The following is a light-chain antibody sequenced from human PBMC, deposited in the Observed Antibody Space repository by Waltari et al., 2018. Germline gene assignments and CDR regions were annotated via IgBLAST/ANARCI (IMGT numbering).Light chain of an antibody. CDR1: TIESKS. CDR2: YDS. CDR3: QVWDANTDPGV. J-gene: IGLJ1*01. Sequence: SYVLTQPPSVAVAPGETARVTCRGTTIESKSVNWYQQQPGQAPVLVISYDSDRPSGIPERFSGSNSGDTATLTISRVEAGDEADYYCQVWDANTDPGVFGTGTEVTVL. V-gene: IGLV3-21*01.